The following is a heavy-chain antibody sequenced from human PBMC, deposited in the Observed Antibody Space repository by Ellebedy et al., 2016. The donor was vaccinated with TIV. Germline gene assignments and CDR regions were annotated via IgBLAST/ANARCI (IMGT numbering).Heavy chain of an antibody. CDR1: GFTFSMYD. V-gene: IGHV3-13*01. D-gene: IGHD1/OR15-1a*01. Sequence: GESLKISCAGSGFTFSMYDMHWVRQATGKGLEWVSAIDTSGGTSYSDSVKGRFSISRENAWNSMYLQMNSLGVGDTAVYYCVRESTTGVIGEYGYWGQGTLVTVSS. J-gene: IGHJ4*02. CDR3: VRESTTGVIGEYGY. CDR2: IDTSGGT.